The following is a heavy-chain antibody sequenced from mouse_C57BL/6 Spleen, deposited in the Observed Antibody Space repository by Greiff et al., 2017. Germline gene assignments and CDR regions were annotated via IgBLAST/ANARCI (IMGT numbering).Heavy chain of an antibody. V-gene: IGHV1-82*01. J-gene: IGHJ4*01. D-gene: IGHD1-1*01. CDR1: GYAFSSSW. Sequence: VQLQQSGPELVKPGASVKISCKASGYAFSSSWMNWVKQRPGKGLEWIGRIYPGDGDTNYNGKFKGKATLTADKSSSTAYMQLSSLTSEDSAVYFCARRTTTEVATPYYYAMDYWGQGTSVTVSS. CDR2: IYPGDGDT. CDR3: ARRTTTEVATPYYYAMDY.